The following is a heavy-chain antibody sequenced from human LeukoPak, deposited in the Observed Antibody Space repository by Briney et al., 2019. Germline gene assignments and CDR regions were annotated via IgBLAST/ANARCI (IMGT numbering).Heavy chain of an antibody. CDR3: ARDGFDFWSGYSTSYNWFDP. Sequence: GASVKVSCKASGYTFTSYGISWVRQAPGQGLEWMGWISAYNGNTNYAQKLQGRVTMTTDTSTSTAYMELRSLRSDDTAVYYCARDGFDFWSGYSTSYNWFDPWGQGTLVTVSS. V-gene: IGHV1-18*01. CDR1: GYTFTSYG. D-gene: IGHD3-3*01. J-gene: IGHJ5*02. CDR2: ISAYNGNT.